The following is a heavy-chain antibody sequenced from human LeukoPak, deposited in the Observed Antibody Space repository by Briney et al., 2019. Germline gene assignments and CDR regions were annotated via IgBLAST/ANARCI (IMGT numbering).Heavy chain of an antibody. J-gene: IGHJ1*01. CDR2: IKQDGSET. V-gene: IGHV3-7*01. D-gene: IGHD2-15*01. CDR1: GFNFSSYW. CDR3: ARPIYSSGWDQFQH. Sequence: GGSLRLSCAASGFNFSSYWMSWVRQAPGKGLEWVANIKQDGSETYYVASVKGRFAISRDNAKNSLYLQMNSLRAEDTALYYCARPIYSSGWDQFQHWGQGTLVTVSS.